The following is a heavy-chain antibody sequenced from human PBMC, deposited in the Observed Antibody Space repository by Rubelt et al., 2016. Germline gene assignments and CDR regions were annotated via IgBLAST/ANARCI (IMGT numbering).Heavy chain of an antibody. D-gene: IGHD6-19*01. CDR1: GGTFSSYA. Sequence: QVQLVQSGAEVKKPGSSVKVSCKASGGTFSSYAISWVRQAPGQGLEWMGGIIPIFGTANYAQKFQGRVTITADESTSTAYMDLSRLRSDDTAVYYCARDLYKGPRWRVAYWGQGTLVTVSS. CDR2: IIPIFGTA. V-gene: IGHV1-69*01. J-gene: IGHJ4*02. CDR3: ARDLYKGPRWRVAY.